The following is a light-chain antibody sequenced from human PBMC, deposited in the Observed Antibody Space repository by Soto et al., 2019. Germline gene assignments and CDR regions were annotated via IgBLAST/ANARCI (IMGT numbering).Light chain of an antibody. J-gene: IGLJ3*02. V-gene: IGLV2-8*01. Sequence: QSALTQPRSVSGSPGQSVTISCTGTSSDVGGYDFVSWYQQHPGKAPKFMIYEVTKRPSGVPDRFSGSKSGNTASLTVSGLQAEDEADYYCSSYAGGIKWVFGGGTKLTVL. CDR3: SSYAGGIKWV. CDR1: SSDVGGYDF. CDR2: EVT.